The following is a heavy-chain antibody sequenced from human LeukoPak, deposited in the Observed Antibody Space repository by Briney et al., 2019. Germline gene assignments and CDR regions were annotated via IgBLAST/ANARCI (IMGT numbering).Heavy chain of an antibody. CDR1: GFTFSSYG. CDR3: AASPGEYDYVWGSYRYDYFDY. J-gene: IGHJ4*02. D-gene: IGHD3-16*02. Sequence: GGSLRLSCAASGFTFSSYGMHWVRQAPGKGLEWVAVIWYDGSNKYYADSVKGRFTISRENSKNTLYLQMNSLRAEDTAVYYCAASPGEYDYVWGSYRYDYFDYWGQGTLVTVSS. CDR2: IWYDGSNK. V-gene: IGHV3-33*01.